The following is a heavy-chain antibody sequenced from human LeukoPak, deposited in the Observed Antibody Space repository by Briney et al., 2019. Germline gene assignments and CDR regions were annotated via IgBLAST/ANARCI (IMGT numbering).Heavy chain of an antibody. D-gene: IGHD1-26*01. CDR2: ISGSGGST. CDR3: AKGDTTWELPHDC. V-gene: IGHV3-23*01. CDR1: GFTCSSYA. Sequence: GGSLRLSCAASGFTCSSYAMNWVRQAPGKGLEWVSAISGSGGSTYYADSVKGRFTISRDNSKNTLYLQMNSLRAEDTAVYYCAKGDTTWELPHDCWGQGTLVTVSS. J-gene: IGHJ4*02.